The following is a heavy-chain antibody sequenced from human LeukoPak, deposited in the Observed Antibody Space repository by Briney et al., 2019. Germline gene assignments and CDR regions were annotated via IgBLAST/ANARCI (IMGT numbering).Heavy chain of an antibody. Sequence: GASVKVSCKASGYTFTTYHMHWVRQAPGQGLEWMGTIDPSGGRTAYAQKFQGRVTVTRDTSTSTVFMELSSLIAEDTAVYYCARPAPTGVDAFDTWGQGTLVTVSS. CDR3: ARPAPTGVDAFDT. CDR1: GYTFTTYH. J-gene: IGHJ3*02. D-gene: IGHD3-10*01. V-gene: IGHV1-46*01. CDR2: IDPSGGRT.